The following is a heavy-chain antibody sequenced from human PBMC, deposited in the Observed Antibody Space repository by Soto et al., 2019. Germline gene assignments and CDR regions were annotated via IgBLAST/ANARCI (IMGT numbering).Heavy chain of an antibody. Sequence: PSETLSLTCAVSGDSINSGGYSWSWIRQPPGKDLEWIGYIYHSGITSYSPSLKSRVTISADRSNNQFSLRLSSVTAADTAVYYCARVAGSSRGYFDYWGQGTLVTVSS. D-gene: IGHD6-6*01. CDR3: ARVAGSSRGYFDY. CDR1: GDSINSGGYS. CDR2: IYHSGIT. J-gene: IGHJ4*02. V-gene: IGHV4-30-2*01.